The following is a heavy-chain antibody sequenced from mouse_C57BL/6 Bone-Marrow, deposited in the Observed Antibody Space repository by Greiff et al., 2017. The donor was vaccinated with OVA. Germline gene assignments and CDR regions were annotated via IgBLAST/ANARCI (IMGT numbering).Heavy chain of an antibody. CDR1: GYTFTSYT. CDR3: ARSGGLRGPPDY. D-gene: IGHD2-4*01. V-gene: IGHV1-4*01. Sequence: QVQLQQSGAELARPGASVKMSCKASGYTFTSYTMHWVKQRPGQGLEWIGYINPSSGYTKYNQKFKDKATLTADKSSSTAYMQLSSLTSEDSAVYYGARSGGLRGPPDYWGQSTTLTVSS. CDR2: INPSSGYT. J-gene: IGHJ2*01.